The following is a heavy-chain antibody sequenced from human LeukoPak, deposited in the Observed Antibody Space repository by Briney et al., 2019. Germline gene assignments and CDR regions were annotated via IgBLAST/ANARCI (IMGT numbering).Heavy chain of an antibody. Sequence: ASVKVSCKASGYTFTGYYMHWVRQAPGQGLEWMGWINPNSGGTNYAQKFQGRVTMTRDTSISTAYMELSRLRSDDTAVYYCAREPLIGRQWLVTYNWFDPWGQGTLVTVSS. CDR2: INPNSGGT. CDR3: AREPLIGRQWLVTYNWFDP. CDR1: GYTFTGYY. D-gene: IGHD6-19*01. V-gene: IGHV1-2*02. J-gene: IGHJ5*02.